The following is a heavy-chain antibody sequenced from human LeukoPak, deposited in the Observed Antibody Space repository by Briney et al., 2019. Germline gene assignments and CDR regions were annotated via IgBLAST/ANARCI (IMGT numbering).Heavy chain of an antibody. CDR2: IYYSGST. D-gene: IGHD3-22*01. Sequence: SETLSLTCTVSGGSISYYYWSWVRQPPGKGLEWIGYIYYSGSTNYNPSLKSRVTISVDTSKNQFSLKLSSVTAADTAVYYCASYDSSGASGNWGQGTLVTVSS. CDR3: ASYDSSGASGN. V-gene: IGHV4-59*08. CDR1: GGSISYYY. J-gene: IGHJ4*02.